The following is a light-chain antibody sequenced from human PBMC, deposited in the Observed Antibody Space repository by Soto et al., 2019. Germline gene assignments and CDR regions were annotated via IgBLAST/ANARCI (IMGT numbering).Light chain of an antibody. CDR2: KVS. CDR1: ESLQHRDGNTY. CDR3: MQATQYRPYT. Sequence: DVVMTQNPLSSPVTLGQPASISCRSSESLQHRDGNTYLNWLQQRPGQPPRLLIYKVSNRFSGVLDRLSGCGARTDFILKISSVEAEDVGVYYCMQATQYRPYTFGQGNKLEIK. V-gene: IGKV2-24*01. J-gene: IGKJ2*01.